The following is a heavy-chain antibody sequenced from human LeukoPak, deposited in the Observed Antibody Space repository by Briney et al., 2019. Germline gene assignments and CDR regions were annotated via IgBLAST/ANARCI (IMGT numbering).Heavy chain of an antibody. J-gene: IGHJ6*03. Sequence: GSLRLSCAASGFTFNNYNMNWVRQAPGKALEWVSSITSSGAYIFYADSVKGRFTISRDNAKDSLYLQMNSLGPEDTAVYYCARDPYSGNYGNYYYYYMDVWGKGTTVTISS. CDR1: GFTFNNYN. CDR2: ITSSGAYI. D-gene: IGHD1-26*01. CDR3: ARDPYSGNYGNYYYYYMDV. V-gene: IGHV3-21*01.